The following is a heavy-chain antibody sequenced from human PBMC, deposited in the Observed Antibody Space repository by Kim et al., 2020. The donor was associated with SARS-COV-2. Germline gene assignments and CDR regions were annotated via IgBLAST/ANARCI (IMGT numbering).Heavy chain of an antibody. V-gene: IGHV3-48*02. J-gene: IGHJ6*02. D-gene: IGHD3-10*01. CDR3: ARGMVRGVRYYYYGMDV. CDR1: GFTFSSYS. Sequence: GGSLRLSCAAYGFTFSSYSMNWVRQAPGKGREWVSYISSSSSTIYYTDSVKGRFTISRDNAKNSLYLQMNSLRDEDTAVYYCARGMVRGVRYYYYGMDVWGQGTTVTVSS. CDR2: ISSSSSTI.